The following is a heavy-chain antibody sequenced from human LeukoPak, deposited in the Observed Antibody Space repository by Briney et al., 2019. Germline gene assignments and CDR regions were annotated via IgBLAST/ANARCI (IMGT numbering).Heavy chain of an antibody. CDR3: ARVPSLGYGDYEPKSSN. CDR1: GFTFNNYW. Sequence: GGSLRLSCAASGFTFNNYWMHWVRQAPGKGLVWVSRISKDGGTTNYADSVKGRFTISRDNAKNSLYLQMNSLRAEDTAVYYCARVPSLGYGDYEPKSSNWGQGTLVTVSS. D-gene: IGHD4-17*01. CDR2: ISKDGGTT. V-gene: IGHV3-74*01. J-gene: IGHJ4*02.